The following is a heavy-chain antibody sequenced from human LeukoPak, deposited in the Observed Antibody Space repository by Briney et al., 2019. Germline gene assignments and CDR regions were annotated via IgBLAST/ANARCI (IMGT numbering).Heavy chain of an antibody. Sequence: SETLSLTCTVSGGSISSSSYYWDWIRQPPGKGLEWIGSMYYSGSTYYNPSLKSRVTISVDTSKNQLSLKLSSVTAADTAVYYCAREEAPDNWNDERNAFDIWGQGTMVTVSS. CDR3: AREEAPDNWNDERNAFDI. J-gene: IGHJ3*02. V-gene: IGHV4-39*02. CDR2: MYYSGST. CDR1: GGSISSSSYY. D-gene: IGHD1-20*01.